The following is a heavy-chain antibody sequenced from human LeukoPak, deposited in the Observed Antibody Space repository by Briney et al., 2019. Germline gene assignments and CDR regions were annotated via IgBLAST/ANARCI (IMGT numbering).Heavy chain of an antibody. CDR1: GFSISTGYY. CDR3: ARDSEVVAATLRSRFGYHDY. D-gene: IGHD2-15*01. CDR2: IYHSGST. V-gene: IGHV4-38-2*02. Sequence: PSETLSLTCSVSGFSISTGYYWGWIRQPPGKGLEWIGSIYHSGSTYYNPSLKSRVTISVDTSKNQFSLKLSSVTAADTAVYYCARDSEVVAATLRSRFGYHDYWGQGTLVTVSS. J-gene: IGHJ4*02.